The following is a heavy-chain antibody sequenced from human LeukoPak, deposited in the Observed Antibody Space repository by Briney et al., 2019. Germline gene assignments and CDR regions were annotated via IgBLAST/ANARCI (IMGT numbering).Heavy chain of an antibody. CDR3: ARLHPGIAAAGTSVSALDI. V-gene: IGHV5-51*01. CDR1: GYSFTSYW. CDR2: IYPGDSDT. J-gene: IGHJ3*02. Sequence: GESLKISCKGSGYSFTSYWIGWVRQMPGKGLEWMGIIYPGDSDTRYSPSFQGQVTISADKSISTAYLQWSSLKASDTAMYYCARLHPGIAAAGTSVSALDIWGQGTMVTVSS. D-gene: IGHD6-13*01.